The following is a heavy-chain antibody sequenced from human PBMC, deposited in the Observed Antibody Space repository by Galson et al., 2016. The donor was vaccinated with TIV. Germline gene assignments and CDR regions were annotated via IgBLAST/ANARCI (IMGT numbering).Heavy chain of an antibody. J-gene: IGHJ4*02. V-gene: IGHV1-8*02. CDR2: MNPNSGNT. D-gene: IGHD4-17*01. Sequence: SVKVSCKASGYTFTSYDINWVRQATGQGLEWMGWMNPNSGNTGYAQKFRGRVTVTRNTSVRTAYMELSSLRTEDTAVYYCARSGDYGDYWGQGTLVTVSS. CDR3: ARSGDYGDY. CDR1: GYTFTSYD.